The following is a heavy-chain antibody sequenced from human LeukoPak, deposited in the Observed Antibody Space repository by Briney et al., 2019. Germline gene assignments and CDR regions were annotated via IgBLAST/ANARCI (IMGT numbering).Heavy chain of an antibody. CDR2: ISSGGSDT. J-gene: IGHJ4*02. D-gene: IGHD1-14*01. CDR1: GFSFSSHW. Sequence: GGSLRLSCVASGFSFSSHWMHWVRQDPGKGLVWVSRISSGGSDTKYVDSVRGRFTISRDNGKNTLYLEMNSLRVEDTAVYYCARDQTQAGPTTVDHWGQGTQVTVSS. CDR3: ARDQTQAGPTTVDH. V-gene: IGHV3-74*01.